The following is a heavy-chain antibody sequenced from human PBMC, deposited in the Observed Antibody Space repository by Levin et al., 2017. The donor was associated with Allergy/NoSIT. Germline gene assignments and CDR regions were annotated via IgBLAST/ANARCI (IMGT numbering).Heavy chain of an antibody. CDR1: GFTFGDYA. D-gene: IGHD3-10*01. CDR3: AKVGGLGSYYRLNGFDV. Sequence: PGGSLRLSCTASGFTFGDYAMHWVRQAPGKGLEWVSSISWNSEVIDHADSVKGRFTISRDSAKNSLYLQMNSLRPEDTALYYCAKVGGLGSYYRLNGFDVWGQGTMVTVSS. CDR2: ISWNSEVI. J-gene: IGHJ3*01. V-gene: IGHV3-9*01.